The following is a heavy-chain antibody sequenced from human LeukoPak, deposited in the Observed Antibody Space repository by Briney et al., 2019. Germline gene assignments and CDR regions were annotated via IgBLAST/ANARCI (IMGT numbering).Heavy chain of an antibody. CDR3: ARQFKIVVVAAAGTDNYYYMDV. V-gene: IGHV3-7*03. D-gene: IGHD2-2*01. CDR1: GFTFSSYW. Sequence: GGSLRLSCAASGFTFSSYWMSWVRQAPGKGLEWVANIKQDGSEKYYVDSVKGRFTISRDNAKNSLYLQMNSLRAEDTALYYCARQFKIVVVAAAGTDNYYYMDVWGKGTTVTVSS. J-gene: IGHJ6*03. CDR2: IKQDGSEK.